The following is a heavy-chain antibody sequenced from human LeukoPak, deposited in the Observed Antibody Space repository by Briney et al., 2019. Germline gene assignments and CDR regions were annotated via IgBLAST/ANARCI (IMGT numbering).Heavy chain of an antibody. Sequence: ASVKVSCKASGYTFAAYYMHWVRQAPGQGLEWMGWINPNSGGTNYAQKFQGRVTMTRDTSISTAYMELNGLRSDDTAVYFCARDSDYDASGYYGTPYNFDYWGQGALVAVSS. CDR3: ARDSDYDASGYYGTPYNFDY. J-gene: IGHJ4*02. V-gene: IGHV1-2*02. D-gene: IGHD3-22*01. CDR1: GYTFAAYY. CDR2: INPNSGGT.